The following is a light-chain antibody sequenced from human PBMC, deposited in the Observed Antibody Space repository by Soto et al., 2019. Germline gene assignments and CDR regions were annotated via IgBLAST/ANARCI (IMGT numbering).Light chain of an antibody. CDR2: AAS. Sequence: DIHMTQSQSSLSASVGDRFTISCRASQSIYNYLNWYQQKPGKAPKLLIYAASSLQSGVPSRFSGSGSGTDFTLTISSLQPEDFATHYCQQSYSTPQTFGQGTKVDI. V-gene: IGKV1-39*01. CDR3: QQSYSTPQT. CDR1: QSIYNY. J-gene: IGKJ1*01.